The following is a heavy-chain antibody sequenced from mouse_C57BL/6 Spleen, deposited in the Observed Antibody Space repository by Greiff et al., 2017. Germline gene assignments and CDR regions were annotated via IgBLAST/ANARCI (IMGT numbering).Heavy chain of an antibody. J-gene: IGHJ1*03. V-gene: IGHV1-82*01. CDR2: IYPGDGDT. D-gene: IGHD3-3*01. CDR1: GYAFSSSW. CDR3: ASSLGDWYFDV. Sequence: QVQLQQSGPELVKPGASVKISCKASGYAFSSSWMNWVKQRPGKGLEWIGRIYPGDGDTNYNGKFKGKATLTADKSSSTAYMQLSRLTSEDSAVYFCASSLGDWYFDVWGTGTTVTVSS.